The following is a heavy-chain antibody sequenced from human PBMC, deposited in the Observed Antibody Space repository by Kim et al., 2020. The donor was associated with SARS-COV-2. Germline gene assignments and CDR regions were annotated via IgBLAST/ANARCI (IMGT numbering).Heavy chain of an antibody. V-gene: IGHV3-23*01. D-gene: IGHD3-10*01. CDR3: AKALYYYGSGSPGY. CDR2: ISGSGGST. Sequence: GGSLRLSCAASGFTFSSYAMSWVRQAPGKGLEWVSAISGSGGSTYYADSVKGRFTISRDNSKNTLYLQMNSLRAEDTAVYYCAKALYYYGSGSPGYWGQGTLVTVSS. J-gene: IGHJ4*02. CDR1: GFTFSSYA.